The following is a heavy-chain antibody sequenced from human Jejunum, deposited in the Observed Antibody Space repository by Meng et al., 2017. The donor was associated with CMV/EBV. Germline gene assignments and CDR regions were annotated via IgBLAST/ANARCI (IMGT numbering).Heavy chain of an antibody. CDR1: SLTTSGVG. CDR2: IYWDDDK. CDR3: AHRSPGYISSWDQGLFDY. Sequence: SLTTSGVGVAWMRQHPETALEWLAVIYWDDDKRYSHSLKNRLAIMKDTSKTEVVLIMTNMDPVDTATYYCAHRSPGYISSWDQGLFDYWGQGSLVTVSS. V-gene: IGHV2-5*02. D-gene: IGHD2-15*01. J-gene: IGHJ4*02.